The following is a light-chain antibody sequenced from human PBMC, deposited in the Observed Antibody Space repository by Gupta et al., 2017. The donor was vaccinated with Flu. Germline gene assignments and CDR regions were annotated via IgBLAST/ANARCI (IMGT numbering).Light chain of an antibody. CDR2: LGS. CDR1: QRLLHSNGYNY. V-gene: IGKV2-28*01. Sequence: IVLALSPLCLPVTTGEPASISCRSSQRLLHSNGYNYLDWYLQKPGQSPQLLIYLGSNRASGVPDRFSGSGSGTNFTLKISRVEAEDVGVYYCMQALQTPAFGGGTKVEIK. J-gene: IGKJ4*01. CDR3: MQALQTPA.